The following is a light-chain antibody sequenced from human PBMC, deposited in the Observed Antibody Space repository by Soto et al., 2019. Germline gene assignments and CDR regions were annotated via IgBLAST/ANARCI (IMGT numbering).Light chain of an antibody. Sequence: VVMTQSPLSLPVTLGQPASISCRSSQSLVHSDGNTHLNWFQQGPGQSPRRLIYKVSNRDSGVPDRFSGSGAGTDFTLNISRVEAEDVGVYCCVQGTHLPYTFGQGTKLQIK. CDR2: KVS. CDR3: VQGTHLPYT. J-gene: IGKJ2*01. CDR1: QSLVHSDGNTH. V-gene: IGKV2-30*02.